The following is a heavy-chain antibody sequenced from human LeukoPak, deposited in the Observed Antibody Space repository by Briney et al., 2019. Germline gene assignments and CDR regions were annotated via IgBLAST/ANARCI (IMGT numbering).Heavy chain of an antibody. CDR1: GYSISSGYY. V-gene: IGHV4-38-2*02. D-gene: IGHD3-16*01. J-gene: IGHJ4*02. Sequence: SETLSLTCTVSGYSISSGYYWGWIRQPAGNGLEWIGSIYHSGSTYYNPSLKSRVTISVDTSKNQFSLKLSSVTAADTAVYYCARALYYLIDYWGQGTLVTVSS. CDR3: ARALYYLIDY. CDR2: IYHSGST.